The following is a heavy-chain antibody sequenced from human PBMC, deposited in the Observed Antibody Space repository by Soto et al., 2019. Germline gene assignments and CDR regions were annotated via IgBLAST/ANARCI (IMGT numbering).Heavy chain of an antibody. D-gene: IGHD2-2*01. Sequence: GGSLRLSCAASGFTFSTYSMNWVRQAPGKGLEWVSSVSSSSTYIYYADSVKGRFTISRDNAKNSLYLQMNSLRAEDTAVYYCARDLNRSTAGTLVGDCWDQETLVTVSS. CDR2: VSSSSTYI. V-gene: IGHV3-21*01. CDR3: ARDLNRSTAGTLVGDC. CDR1: GFTFSTYS. J-gene: IGHJ4*01.